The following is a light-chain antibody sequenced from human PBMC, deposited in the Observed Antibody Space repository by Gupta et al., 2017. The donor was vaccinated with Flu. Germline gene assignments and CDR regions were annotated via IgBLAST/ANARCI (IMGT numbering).Light chain of an antibody. J-gene: IGLJ3*02. CDR1: SSDVGGYKY. CDR3: SSYTSSDTLV. CDR2: EVS. Sequence: QSALTQPASVSGSPGPSITISCTGTSSDVGGYKYVSWYQQHPGKAPKLMIYEVSNRPSGVSDRFSGSKSGNTASLTISGLQAEDEADYYCSSYTSSDTLVFGGGTKVTVL. V-gene: IGLV2-14*01.